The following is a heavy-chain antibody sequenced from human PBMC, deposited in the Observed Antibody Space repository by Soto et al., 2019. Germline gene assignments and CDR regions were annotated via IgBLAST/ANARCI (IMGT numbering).Heavy chain of an antibody. J-gene: IGHJ6*02. CDR3: AGGYASHDGMDG. CDR1: GGSVSSGSYY. CDR2: IYYSGST. D-gene: IGHD1-1*01. V-gene: IGHV4-61*01. Sequence: SETLSLTCTVSGGSVSSGSYYWSWIRQPPGKGLEWIGYIYYSGSTNYNPSLKSRVTISVGTSKNQFSLKLSSVTAADTAVYYCAGGYASHDGMDGWGQGTTVTVSS.